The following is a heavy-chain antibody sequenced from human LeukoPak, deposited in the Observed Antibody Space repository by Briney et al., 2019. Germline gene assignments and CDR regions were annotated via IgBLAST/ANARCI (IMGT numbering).Heavy chain of an antibody. CDR2: IKDSGSP. CDR1: GGSFSGYS. V-gene: IGHV4-34*01. Sequence: PSETLPLTCAVYGGSFSGYSWTWIRQSPGKGLEWIGEIKDSGSPTFNPSLKSRVTMSVDTSNNQFSVRLSSLTAADTAVYYCARGRFSGLPRATTSQFDYWGQGTLVTVSS. J-gene: IGHJ4*02. CDR3: ARGRFSGLPRATTSQFDY. D-gene: IGHD6-19*01.